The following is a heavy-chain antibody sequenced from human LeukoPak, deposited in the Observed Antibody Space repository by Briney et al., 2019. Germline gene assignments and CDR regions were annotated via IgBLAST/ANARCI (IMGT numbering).Heavy chain of an antibody. CDR2: IYYSGST. Sequence: SQTLSLTCTVSGGSISSGGYYWSWIRQYPGRGLEWIGYIYYSGSTYYNPSLKSRVTISVDTSKNQFSLKLSSVTAADTAVCYCAKSGSGVEESYYYYGMDVWGQGTTVTVSS. D-gene: IGHD3-10*01. CDR1: GGSISSGGYY. V-gene: IGHV4-31*03. CDR3: AKSGSGVEESYYYYGMDV. J-gene: IGHJ6*02.